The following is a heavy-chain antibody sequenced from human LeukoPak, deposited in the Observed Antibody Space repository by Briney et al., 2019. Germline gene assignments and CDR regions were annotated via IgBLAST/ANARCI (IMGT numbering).Heavy chain of an antibody. D-gene: IGHD3-22*01. Sequence: SETLSLTCTVSGGSISSYYWSWIRQPPGKGLEWIGYIYYSGSTNYNPSLKSRVTISVDTSKKQFSLKLSSVTAADTAVYYCARDLAYRSGLRGTFDIWGQGTKVTVSS. J-gene: IGHJ3*02. CDR3: ARDLAYRSGLRGTFDI. V-gene: IGHV4-59*01. CDR1: GGSISSYY. CDR2: IYYSGST.